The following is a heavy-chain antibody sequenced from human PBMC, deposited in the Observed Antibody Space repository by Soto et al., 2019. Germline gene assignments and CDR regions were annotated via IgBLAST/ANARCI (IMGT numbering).Heavy chain of an antibody. V-gene: IGHV3-23*01. CDR3: VTRSRGLQSSPPRLDS. D-gene: IGHD4-4*01. Sequence: EVQLLESGVGLVQPGGSLRLSCAASGLTFSGYGMSWVRQAPGTGLEWVSAISGSGSTTYYADSVKGRFTISRDDSKNILFLQMNSLRAEDTAVYYCVTRSRGLQSSPPRLDSWGQGTLVTVSS. CDR1: GLTFSGYG. CDR2: ISGSGSTT. J-gene: IGHJ4*02.